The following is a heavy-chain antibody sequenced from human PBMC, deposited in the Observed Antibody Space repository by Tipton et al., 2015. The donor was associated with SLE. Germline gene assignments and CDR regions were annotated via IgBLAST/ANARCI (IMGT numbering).Heavy chain of an antibody. CDR1: GFTFSNYE. J-gene: IGHJ3*02. CDR2: ISSSGSTI. D-gene: IGHD3-22*01. V-gene: IGHV3-48*03. CDR3: ARDDEGYDGTLGAFDI. Sequence: SLRLSCAASGFTFSNYEMNWVRQAPGKGLEWVSYISSSGSTIYYADSVKGRFTISRDNAKNSLYLQMDSLRAEDTAVYYCARDDEGYDGTLGAFDIWDQGTMVTVSS.